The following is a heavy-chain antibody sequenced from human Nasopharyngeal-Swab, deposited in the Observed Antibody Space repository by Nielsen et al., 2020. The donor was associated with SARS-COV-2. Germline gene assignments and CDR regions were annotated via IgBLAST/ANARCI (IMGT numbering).Heavy chain of an antibody. J-gene: IGHJ4*02. V-gene: IGHV3-23*01. CDR1: GFTFRSYA. D-gene: IGHD2-15*01. CDR3: AKGTLGFCRGGSCYPLDS. Sequence: LSLTCVVSGFTFRSYAMTWVRLAPGKGLELVSVITADGAATAYVDSVKGRFTISRDNSKNTLYLQMNSLRAEDTALYYCAKGTLGFCRGGSCYPLDSWGQGTLVTVSS. CDR2: ITADGAAT.